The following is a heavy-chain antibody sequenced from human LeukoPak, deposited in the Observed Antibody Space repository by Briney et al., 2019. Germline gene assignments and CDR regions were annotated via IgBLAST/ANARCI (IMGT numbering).Heavy chain of an antibody. CDR3: AKGSDDILTWYFDL. D-gene: IGHD3-9*01. CDR1: GFTFSSYG. CDR2: ISYDGSNK. Sequence: GGSLRLSCAASGFTFSSYGMHWVRQAPGKGLEWVAVISYDGSNKYYADSVKGRFTISRDNSKNTLYLQMNSLRAEDTAVYYRAKGSDDILTWYFDLWGRGTLVTVSS. J-gene: IGHJ2*01. V-gene: IGHV3-30*18.